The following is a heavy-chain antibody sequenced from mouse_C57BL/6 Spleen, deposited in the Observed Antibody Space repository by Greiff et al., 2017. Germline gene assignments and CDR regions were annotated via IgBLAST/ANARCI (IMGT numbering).Heavy chain of an antibody. D-gene: IGHD2-5*01. Sequence: QVQLKESGPGILQPSQTLSLTCSFSGFSLSTFGMGVGWIRQPSGKGLEWLAHIWWDDDKYYNPALKSRLTISKDTSKNQVFLKIANVDTADTATYYCARMEGYYSNSYWYFDVWGTGTTVTVSS. J-gene: IGHJ1*03. CDR3: ARMEGYYSNSYWYFDV. V-gene: IGHV8-8*01. CDR1: GFSLSTFGMG. CDR2: IWWDDDK.